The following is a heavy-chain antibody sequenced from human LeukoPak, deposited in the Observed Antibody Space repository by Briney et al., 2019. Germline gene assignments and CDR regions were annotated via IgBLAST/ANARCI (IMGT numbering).Heavy chain of an antibody. J-gene: IGHJ4*02. D-gene: IGHD6-19*01. CDR2: FDGNGPNT. CDR1: GFTFSSFA. CDR3: AKLIAVADSDY. V-gene: IGHV3-23*01. Sequence: GGSLRLSCAASGFTFSSFAMTWVRQAPGKGLEWVSGFDGNGPNTYYADSVKGRFTISRDNSKNTLYLQMNSLRAEDTAVYYCAKLIAVADSDYWGQGTLVTVSS.